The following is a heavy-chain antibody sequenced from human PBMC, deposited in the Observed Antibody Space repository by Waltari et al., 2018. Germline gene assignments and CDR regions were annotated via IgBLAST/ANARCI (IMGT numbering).Heavy chain of an antibody. CDR2: INTDGSGT. J-gene: IGHJ4*02. CDR3: ARDGGYCSGGNCYSGHFDY. V-gene: IGHV3-74*01. CDR1: AFTFSSYG. Sequence: EVQLVESGGDLVQRGGSLRLSCAVSAFTFSSYGCHWVRQGPGKGLVWVSRINTDGSGTSYADSVKGRFTISRDNAKNTLYLQMNSLRAEDMAVYYCARDGGYCSGGNCYSGHFDYWGQGTLVTVSA. D-gene: IGHD2-15*01.